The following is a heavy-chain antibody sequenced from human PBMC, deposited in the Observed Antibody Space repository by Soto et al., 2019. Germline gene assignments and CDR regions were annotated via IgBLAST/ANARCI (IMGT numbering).Heavy chain of an antibody. V-gene: IGHV1-69*06. CDR2: IIPIFNTT. CDR1: GGTFSSSG. CDR3: ARDGIRCSSTSCYDY. D-gene: IGHD2-2*01. J-gene: IGHJ4*02. Sequence: QVQLVQSGAEVKKPGSSVKVSCKTSGGTFSSSGITWVRQAPGQGLEWMGGIIPIFNTTNYAQRFQGRVTITADKSTRTAYMELNSLTSEDTALYYCARDGIRCSSTSCYDYWGQGTLFTVSS.